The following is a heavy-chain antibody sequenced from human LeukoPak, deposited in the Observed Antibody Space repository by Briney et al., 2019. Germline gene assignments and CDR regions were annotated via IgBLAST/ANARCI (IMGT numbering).Heavy chain of an antibody. CDR2: ISASGSS. D-gene: IGHD6-25*01. CDR1: GGSVSSYY. J-gene: IGHJ5*02. Sequence: SETLSLTCSVSGGSVSSYYWSWIRQPAGKGLEWIGRISASGSSNYNPSLRSRVIMSVDTPKNQFSLHLSSVTAADTAVYYCATEGGGPRWLDPWGQGTLVTVSS. CDR3: ATEGGGPRWLDP. V-gene: IGHV4-4*07.